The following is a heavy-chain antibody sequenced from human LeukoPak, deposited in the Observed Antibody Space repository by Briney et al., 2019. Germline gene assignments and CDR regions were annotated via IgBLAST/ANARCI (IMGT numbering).Heavy chain of an antibody. D-gene: IGHD3-10*01. CDR2: IYYSGST. J-gene: IGHJ4*02. CDR1: GGSISSSSYY. Sequence: SETLSLTCTVSGGSISSSSYYWGWIRQPPGKGLEWIGSIYYSGSTYYNPSLKSRVTISVDTSKNQFSLKLSSVTAADTAVYYCARDRRRGVINYWGQGTLVTVSS. V-gene: IGHV4-39*07. CDR3: ARDRRRGVINY.